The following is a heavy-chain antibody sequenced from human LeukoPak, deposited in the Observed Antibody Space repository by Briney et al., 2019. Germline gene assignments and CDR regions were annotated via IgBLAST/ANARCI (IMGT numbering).Heavy chain of an antibody. CDR2: INHSGST. CDR1: GGSFSGYY. J-gene: IGHJ4*02. D-gene: IGHD6-6*01. Sequence: SETLSLTCAVCGGSFSGYYWSWIRQPPGKGLEWIGEINHSGSTNYNPSLKSRVTISVDTSKNQFSLKLSSVTAADTAVYYCASIFSVGQLPDYWGQGTLVTVSS. V-gene: IGHV4-34*01. CDR3: ASIFSVGQLPDY.